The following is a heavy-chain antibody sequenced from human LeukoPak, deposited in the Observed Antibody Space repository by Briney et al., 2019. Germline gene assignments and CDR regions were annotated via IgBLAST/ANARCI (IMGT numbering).Heavy chain of an antibody. Sequence: ASVKVSCKASGYTFTSYGFSWVRQAPGQGLEWMGWISAYNGNTNYVRKLQGRVTMTTDTSTSTAYMELRSLRSDDTAVYYCARDPRGKWELLGDWGQGTLVTVSS. CDR2: ISAYNGNT. J-gene: IGHJ4*02. CDR3: ARDPRGKWELLGD. CDR1: GYTFTSYG. V-gene: IGHV1-18*01. D-gene: IGHD1-26*01.